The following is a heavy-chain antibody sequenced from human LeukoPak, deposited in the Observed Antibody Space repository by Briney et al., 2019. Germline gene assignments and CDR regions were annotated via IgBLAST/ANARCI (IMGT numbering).Heavy chain of an antibody. J-gene: IGHJ4*02. D-gene: IGHD6-13*01. V-gene: IGHV4-39*02. CDR1: GGSISSSSYC. CDR2: IHYSGST. Sequence: PSETLSLTCTVSGGSISSSSYCWGWIRQPPGKGLEWIGSIHYSGSTYYTPTLESRVTISVDTSKNHFSLKLYSVTAADTAVYYCASSIAAAGPYYFDYWGQGTLVTASS. CDR3: ASSIAAAGPYYFDY.